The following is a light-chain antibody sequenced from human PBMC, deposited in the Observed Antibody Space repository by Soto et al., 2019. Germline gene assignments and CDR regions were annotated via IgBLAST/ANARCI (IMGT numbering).Light chain of an antibody. V-gene: IGKV3-15*01. CDR3: QQYNNWPQT. J-gene: IGKJ1*01. Sequence: VMTQAPATLSVSPGERATLSCRASQTINNNVAWYQLKDGQVPRLLIYGASTRAADVPARFSGGGSGTELTLTIGSLQSEDFAEYHCQQYNNWPQTFGQGTKVDIK. CDR1: QTINNN. CDR2: GAS.